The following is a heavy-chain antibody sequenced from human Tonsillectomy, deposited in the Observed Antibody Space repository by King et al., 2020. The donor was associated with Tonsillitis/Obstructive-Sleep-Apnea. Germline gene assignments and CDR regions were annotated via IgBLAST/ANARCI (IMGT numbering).Heavy chain of an antibody. J-gene: IGHJ6*03. Sequence: VQLVESGGGLVKPGGSLRLSCADSGFTFTNAWMSWVRQAPGKGLEWVGRIKSKADGGATEYAAPVKGRFTISRDDSRNTLYLQMNSLKTEDTAVYYCTTGQLHYSAFGRLYYSYMDVWGKGTTVTVSS. CDR1: GFTFTNAW. CDR2: IKSKADGGAT. CDR3: TTGQLHYSAFGRLYYSYMDV. V-gene: IGHV3-15*01. D-gene: IGHD4-11*01.